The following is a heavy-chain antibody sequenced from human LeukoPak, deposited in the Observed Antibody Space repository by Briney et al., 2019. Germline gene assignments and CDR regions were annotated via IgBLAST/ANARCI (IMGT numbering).Heavy chain of an antibody. CDR1: GGSFSGYY. V-gene: IGHV4-34*01. Sequence: SETLSLTCAVYGGSFSGYYWSWIRQPPGKGLEWIGEINHSGSTKYNPSLKSRVTISEDTSKHQFSLKLSSVTAADTAVYYCAGGQYSSSPVFDLWGQGTLVTVSS. CDR2: INHSGST. CDR3: AGGQYSSSPVFDL. J-gene: IGHJ4*02. D-gene: IGHD6-6*01.